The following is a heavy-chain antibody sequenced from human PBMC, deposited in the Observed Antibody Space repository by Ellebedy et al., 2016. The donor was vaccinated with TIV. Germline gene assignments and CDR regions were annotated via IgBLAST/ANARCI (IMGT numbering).Heavy chain of an antibody. CDR1: GGSISSYY. J-gene: IGHJ4*02. Sequence: MPSETLSLTCAVSGGSISSYYWSWIRQPPGKGLEWIGYIYYSGSTNYNPSLKSRVTISVDTSKNQFSLKLSPVTAADTAVYYCARGEMATLRGGLDYWGQGTLVTVSS. V-gene: IGHV4-59*08. CDR2: IYYSGST. CDR3: ARGEMATLRGGLDY. D-gene: IGHD5-24*01.